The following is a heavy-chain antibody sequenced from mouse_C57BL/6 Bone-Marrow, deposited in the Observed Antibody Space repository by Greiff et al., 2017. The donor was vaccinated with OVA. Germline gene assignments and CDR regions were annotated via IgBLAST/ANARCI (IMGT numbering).Heavy chain of an antibody. J-gene: IGHJ1*03. V-gene: IGHV10-3*01. Sequence: EVKLLESGGGLVQPKGSLKLSCAASGFTFNTYAMHWVRQAPGKGLEWVARIRSKSSNYATYYADSVKDRFTISRDDSQSMLYLQMNNLKTEDTAMYYCVRAHITTVGNWYFDVWGTGTTVTVSS. CDR3: VRAHITTVGNWYFDV. D-gene: IGHD1-1*01. CDR1: GFTFNTYA. CDR2: IRSKSSNYAT.